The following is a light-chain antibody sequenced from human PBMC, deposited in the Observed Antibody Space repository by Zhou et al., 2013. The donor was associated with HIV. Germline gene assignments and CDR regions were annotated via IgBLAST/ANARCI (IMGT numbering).Light chain of an antibody. V-gene: IGKV3-15*01. J-gene: IGKJ2*01. CDR1: QSVSNN. CDR3: QQYNNWPPMYT. CDR2: GAS. Sequence: ETVLTQSPGTLSLSPGERATLSCRASQSVSNNFLAWYQQKPGQAPRLLIYGASTRATGIPARFSGSGSGTEFTLTISSMQSEDFAVYYCQQYNNWPPMYTFGQGTKLEIK.